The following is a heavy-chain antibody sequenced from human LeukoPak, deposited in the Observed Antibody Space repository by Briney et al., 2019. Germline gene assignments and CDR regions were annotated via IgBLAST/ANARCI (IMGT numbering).Heavy chain of an antibody. J-gene: IGHJ6*02. Sequence: ASVKVSCKASGYTFTSYYMHWVRQAPGQGLEWMAILNPSGGSPNYAQKFQGRATLTRATSTGTVYMELSSLRSEDTAVYYCASVYKHGMDVWGQGTTVIVSS. CDR3: ASVYKHGMDV. CDR1: GYTFTSYY. D-gene: IGHD5-24*01. CDR2: LNPSGGSP. V-gene: IGHV1-46*01.